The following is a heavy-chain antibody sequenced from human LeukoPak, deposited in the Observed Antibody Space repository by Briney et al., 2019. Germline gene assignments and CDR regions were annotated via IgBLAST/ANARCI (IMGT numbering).Heavy chain of an antibody. CDR2: IIPILGIA. CDR3: ARDTPQHYYDSSGPLEVYFDY. V-gene: IGHV1-69*04. D-gene: IGHD3-22*01. J-gene: IGHJ4*02. CDR1: GGTFSSYS. Sequence: SVKVSCKASGGTFSSYSISWVRQAPGQGLEWMGRIIPILGIANYAQKFQGRVTITADKSTSTAYMELSSLRSEDTAVYYCARDTPQHYYDSSGPLEVYFDYWGQGTLVTVSS.